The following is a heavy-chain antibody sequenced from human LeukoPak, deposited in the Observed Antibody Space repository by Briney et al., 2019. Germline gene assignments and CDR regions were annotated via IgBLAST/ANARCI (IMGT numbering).Heavy chain of an antibody. V-gene: IGHV1-18*03. D-gene: IGHD3-22*01. J-gene: IGHJ3*02. CDR3: ARAPTYYYDSSDDSGDAFDI. CDR2: ISVYNGNT. CDR1: GYTFTSYG. Sequence: ASVKVSCKASGYTFTSYGISWVRQAPGQGLEWMGWISVYNGNTNYAQKLQGRVTMTTDTSTSTAYMELRSLRSDDMAVYYCARAPTYYYDSSDDSGDAFDIWGQGTMVTVSS.